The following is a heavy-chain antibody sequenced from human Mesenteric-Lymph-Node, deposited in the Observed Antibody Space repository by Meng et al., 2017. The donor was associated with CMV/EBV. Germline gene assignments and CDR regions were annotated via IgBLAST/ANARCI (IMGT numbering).Heavy chain of an antibody. CDR2: IDPNSGGT. CDR1: GYTFTGYW. J-gene: IGHJ5*02. CDR3: ARGPANSGYDWEGWFDP. D-gene: IGHD5-12*01. Sequence: ASVKVSCKASGYTFTGYWIHWVRQAPGQGLEWIGWIDPNSGGTNYAQKFQGRVTMTRDTSISTAYMELSRLRSDDTAVYYRARGPANSGYDWEGWFDPWGQGTLVTVSS. V-gene: IGHV1-2*02.